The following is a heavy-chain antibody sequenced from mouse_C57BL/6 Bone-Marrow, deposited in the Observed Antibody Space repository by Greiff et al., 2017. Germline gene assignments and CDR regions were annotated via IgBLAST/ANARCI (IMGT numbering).Heavy chain of an antibody. V-gene: IGHV14-4*01. J-gene: IGHJ4*01. CDR2: IDPENGDT. CDR3: TLYSNLYAMDY. D-gene: IGHD2-5*01. Sequence: VQLQQSGAELVRPGASVKLSCTASGFNIKDDYMHWVKQRPEQGLEWIGWIDPENGDTEYASKFQGKATISADTSSNTAYLQLSSLTSEDTAVYYCTLYSNLYAMDYWGQGTSVTVSS. CDR1: GFNIKDDY.